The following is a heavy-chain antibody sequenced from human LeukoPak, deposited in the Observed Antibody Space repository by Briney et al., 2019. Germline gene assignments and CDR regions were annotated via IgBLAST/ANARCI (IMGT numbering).Heavy chain of an antibody. Sequence: GESLKISCKGSGYSFTSYWIGWVRQMPGKGLEWMGIIYPGDSDTRYSPSFQGQVTISADKSVSTAYLQWSSLKASDTAMYYCARLSRMAVAGNQPRGDDAFDIWGQGTMVTVSS. CDR3: ARLSRMAVAGNQPRGDDAFDI. D-gene: IGHD6-19*01. V-gene: IGHV5-51*01. J-gene: IGHJ3*02. CDR1: GYSFTSYW. CDR2: IYPGDSDT.